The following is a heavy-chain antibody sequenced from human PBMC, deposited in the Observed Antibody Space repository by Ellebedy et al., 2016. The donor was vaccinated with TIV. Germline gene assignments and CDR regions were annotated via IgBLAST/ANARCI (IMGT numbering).Heavy chain of an antibody. V-gene: IGHV1-69*13. CDR2: FIPLFGTR. CDR3: AKKYSDSSDIDLDAFDI. D-gene: IGHD6-6*01. Sequence: ASVKVSXXASGGTFSIYAISWVRQTHGQGLELMGGFIPLFGTRNYAQKFQGRVTITADDSTSKAYMELSSLRSEDTAVYYCAKKYSDSSDIDLDAFDIWGQGTMVTVSS. J-gene: IGHJ3*02. CDR1: GGTFSIYA.